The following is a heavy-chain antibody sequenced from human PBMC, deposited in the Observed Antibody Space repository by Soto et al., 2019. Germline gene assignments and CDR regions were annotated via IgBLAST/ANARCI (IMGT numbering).Heavy chain of an antibody. CDR3: ARGPYCSGGSCRGADYFDY. CDR1: GFTFSSYG. J-gene: IGHJ4*02. D-gene: IGHD2-15*01. V-gene: IGHV3-33*01. Sequence: QVQLVESGGGVVQPGRSLRLSCAASGFTFSSYGMHWVRQAPGKGLEWVAAIWYDGSNKYYADSVKGRFTISRDNSKNTLYLQMNSLRAEDTAVYYCARGPYCSGGSCRGADYFDYWGQGTLVTVSS. CDR2: IWYDGSNK.